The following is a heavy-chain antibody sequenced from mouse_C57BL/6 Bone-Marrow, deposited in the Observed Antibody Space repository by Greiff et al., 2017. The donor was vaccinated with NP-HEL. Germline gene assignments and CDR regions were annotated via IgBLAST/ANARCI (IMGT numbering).Heavy chain of an antibody. Sequence: EVNVVESGGGLVKPGGSLKLSCAASGFTFSSYAMSWVRQTPEKRLEWVATISDGGSYTYYPDNVKGRFTISRDNAKNNLYLQMSHLKSEDTAMYYCARDKINWAWFAYWGQGTLVTVSA. D-gene: IGHD4-1*02. CDR1: GFTFSSYA. J-gene: IGHJ3*01. V-gene: IGHV5-4*01. CDR2: ISDGGSYT. CDR3: ARDKINWAWFAY.